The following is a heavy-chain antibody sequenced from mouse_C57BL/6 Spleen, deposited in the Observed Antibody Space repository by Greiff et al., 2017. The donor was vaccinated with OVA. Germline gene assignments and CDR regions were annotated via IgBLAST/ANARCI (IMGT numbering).Heavy chain of an antibody. J-gene: IGHJ4*01. D-gene: IGHD2-4*01. Sequence: VESGGGLVQPGGSLSLSCAASGFTFTAYYMSWVRQPPGKALEWLGFIRNKANGYTTEYSASVKGRFTISRDNSQSILYLQMNALRAEDSATDYCARIRDYPFAMDYWGQGTSVTVSS. CDR2: IRNKANGYTT. CDR1: GFTFTAYY. CDR3: ARIRDYPFAMDY. V-gene: IGHV7-3*01.